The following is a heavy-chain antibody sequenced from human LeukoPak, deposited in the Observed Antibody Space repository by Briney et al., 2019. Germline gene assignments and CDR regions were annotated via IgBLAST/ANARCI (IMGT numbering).Heavy chain of an antibody. D-gene: IGHD2-21*01. Sequence: PSETLSLTCAVYGGSFSGYYWSWIRQPPGKGLERIGEINHSGSTNYNPSLKSRVTISVDTSKNQFSLKLSSVTAADTAVYYCARGRVVIARYYFDYWGQGTLVTVSS. CDR1: GGSFSGYY. CDR3: ARGRVVIARYYFDY. CDR2: INHSGST. V-gene: IGHV4-34*01. J-gene: IGHJ4*02.